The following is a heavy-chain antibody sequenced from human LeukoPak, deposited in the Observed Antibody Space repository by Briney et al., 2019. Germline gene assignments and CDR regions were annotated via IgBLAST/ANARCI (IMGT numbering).Heavy chain of an antibody. CDR3: ARGTYMYCSGGSCYSGSMPFDY. Sequence: SETLSLTCTVSGGSISSYYWSWIRRPPGKGLEWIGYIYYSGSTNYNPSLKSRVTISVDTSKNQFSLKLSSVTAADTAVYYCARGTYMYCSGGSCYSGSMPFDYWGQGTLVTVSS. J-gene: IGHJ4*02. V-gene: IGHV4-59*01. D-gene: IGHD2-15*01. CDR1: GGSISSYY. CDR2: IYYSGST.